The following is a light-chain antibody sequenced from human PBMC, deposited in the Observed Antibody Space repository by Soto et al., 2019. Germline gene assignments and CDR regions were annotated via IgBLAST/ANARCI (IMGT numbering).Light chain of an antibody. CDR1: QSISAW. V-gene: IGKV1-5*01. Sequence: DIQMTQSPSTLSASVGDRVTITCLASQSISAWLAWYQQIPGKAPKLLIYDSSSLESGVPSRFSGSGSGTAFTLTITSLQPDDFVAYYCQQYNSYSPSFGKGTKLEI. CDR3: QQYNSYSPS. J-gene: IGKJ2*01. CDR2: DSS.